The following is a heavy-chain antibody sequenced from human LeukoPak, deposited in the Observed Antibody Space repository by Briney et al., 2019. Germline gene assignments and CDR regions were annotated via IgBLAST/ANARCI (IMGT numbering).Heavy chain of an antibody. V-gene: IGHV4-39*01. CDR3: ARQMATGAFDI. J-gene: IGHJ3*02. Sequence: PSETLPLTCTVSGGSISSRGFFWGWIRQPPGKGPEWIGSVYYSGATYYNSSLKSRVTISVDTSKNHFSLKLSSVTAADTAVYYCARQMATGAFDIWGQGTMVTVSS. CDR1: GGSISSRGFF. D-gene: IGHD5-24*01. CDR2: VYYSGAT.